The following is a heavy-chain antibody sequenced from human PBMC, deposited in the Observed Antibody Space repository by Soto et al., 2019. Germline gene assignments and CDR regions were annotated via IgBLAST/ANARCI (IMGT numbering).Heavy chain of an antibody. D-gene: IGHD6-19*01. V-gene: IGHV4-61*01. J-gene: IGHJ4*02. Sequence: DTLALTCTVSGGSVSSISYCWSWIRQPPGKGLEWIGYIYYSGSTNYNPSLKSRVTISVDTSKNQFSLKLSSVTAADTAVYYCARGVAGIFDYWGQGTLVTVSS. CDR3: ARGVAGIFDY. CDR1: GGSVSSISYC. CDR2: IYYSGST.